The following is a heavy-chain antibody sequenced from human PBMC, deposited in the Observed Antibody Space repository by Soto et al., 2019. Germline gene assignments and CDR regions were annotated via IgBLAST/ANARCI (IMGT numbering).Heavy chain of an antibody. Sequence: PGGSLRLSCAASGFTVSNNYMIWFRLPPGKGLEWVSLIYSGGTTYYADSVKGRFTISRDNSKNTLYLQMNSLRVEDTAVYYCARNGCGMATDWMWGQGTLVIVSS. CDR2: IYSGGTT. V-gene: IGHV3-53*01. D-gene: IGHD5-12*01. CDR1: GFTVSNNY. CDR3: ARNGCGMATDWM. J-gene: IGHJ4*02.